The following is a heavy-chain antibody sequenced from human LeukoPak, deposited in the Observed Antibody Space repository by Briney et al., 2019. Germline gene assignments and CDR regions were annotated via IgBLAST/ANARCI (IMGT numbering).Heavy chain of an antibody. CDR3: AKGGNYCTGGVCYYYNMDV. V-gene: IGHV3-23*01. D-gene: IGHD2-8*02. Sequence: PGGSLRLSCAASGFTFSSYAMSWVRQAPGKGLEWVSAISGSGGSTYYADSVKGRFTISRDNSKNTLYLQMNSLRAEDTAVYYCAKGGNYCTGGVCYYYNMDVWGKGTTVTVSS. CDR2: ISGSGGST. CDR1: GFTFSSYA. J-gene: IGHJ6*03.